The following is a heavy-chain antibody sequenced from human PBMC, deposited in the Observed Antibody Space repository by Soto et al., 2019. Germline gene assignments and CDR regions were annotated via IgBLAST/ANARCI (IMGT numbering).Heavy chain of an antibody. CDR2: INAGNGNT. Sequence: ASVKVSCKASGYTFTSYAMHWVRQAPGQRLEWMGWINAGNGNTKYSQKFQGRVTITRDTSASTAYMELSSLRSEDTAVYYCARESLRAVAGFWWFDPWGQGTLVTVSS. D-gene: IGHD6-19*01. CDR1: GYTFTSYA. J-gene: IGHJ5*02. CDR3: ARESLRAVAGFWWFDP. V-gene: IGHV1-3*01.